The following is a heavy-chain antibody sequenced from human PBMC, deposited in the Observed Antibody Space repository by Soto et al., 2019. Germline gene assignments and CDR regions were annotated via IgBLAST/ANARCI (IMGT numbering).Heavy chain of an antibody. D-gene: IGHD1-26*01. V-gene: IGHV3-30*18. CDR1: GFTFDNYG. J-gene: IGHJ4*02. CDR2: ISYDGKNQ. Sequence: VRLVQSGGGVVQPGRALTLACVASGFTFDNYGMHWVRQAPGQGLDWVAVISYDGKNQYYEDSVKGRFTISRDNSRNTLYLQMNNLRPEDTGVYYCAKGFFVAATTSPFESWGQGTLVAVST. CDR3: AKGFFVAATTSPFES.